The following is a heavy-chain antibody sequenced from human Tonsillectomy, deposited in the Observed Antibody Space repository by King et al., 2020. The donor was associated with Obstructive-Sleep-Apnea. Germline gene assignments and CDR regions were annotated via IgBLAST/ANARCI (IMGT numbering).Heavy chain of an antibody. CDR2: ISDSGST. V-gene: IGHV4-39*07. CDR3: AREELTAKDTGDPDD. Sequence: LQLQESGPGLVKPSETLSLTCTVSGGSISSGSYYWGWIRQPPGKRLEWIGSISDSGSTYYHPSLKSRVTISVDTSKNTFSLKLSSVTAADTAVYYCAREELTAKDTGDPDDWGQGTLVTVSS. D-gene: IGHD5-18*01. CDR1: GGSISSGSYY. J-gene: IGHJ4*02.